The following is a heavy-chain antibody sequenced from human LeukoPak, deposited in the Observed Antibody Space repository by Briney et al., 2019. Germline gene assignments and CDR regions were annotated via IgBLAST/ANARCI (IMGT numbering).Heavy chain of an antibody. D-gene: IGHD6-13*01. CDR1: GYTLTGYY. CDR3: ATWGIIAAAGSRNWFDP. J-gene: IGHJ5*02. CDR2: IHPNSGGT. V-gene: IGHV1-2*02. Sequence: ASVKVSCMASGYTLTGYYMRWVRPAPGQGLEWGGWIHPNSGGTNYAQKLQGRVTMTRDTSISTAYMELSRLRSDDTAVYYCATWGIIAAAGSRNWFDPWGQGTLVTVSS.